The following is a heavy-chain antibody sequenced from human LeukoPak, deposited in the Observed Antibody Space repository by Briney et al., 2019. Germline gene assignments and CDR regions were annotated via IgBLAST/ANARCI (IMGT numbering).Heavy chain of an antibody. CDR1: GGSLSSYY. Sequence: SETLSLTCTVSGGSLSSYYWSWIRQPPGKGLEWIGHIYYSGSTNYNPSLKSRVTISLDTSKNQFSLKLSSVTAADTAVYYCARQNYGIYNYWGQGTLVTVSS. CDR3: ARQNYGIYNY. CDR2: IYYSGST. V-gene: IGHV4-59*08. J-gene: IGHJ4*02. D-gene: IGHD3-10*01.